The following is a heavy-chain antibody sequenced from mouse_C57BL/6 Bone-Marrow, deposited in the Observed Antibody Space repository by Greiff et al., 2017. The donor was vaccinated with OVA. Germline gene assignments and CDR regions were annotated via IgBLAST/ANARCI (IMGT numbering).Heavy chain of an antibody. CDR2: INPSTGGT. CDR3: ARVDYYGSSLL. J-gene: IGHJ2*01. D-gene: IGHD1-1*01. V-gene: IGHV1-42*01. Sequence: VQLQQSGPELVKPGASVKISCKASGYSFTGYYMNWVKQSPEKSLEWIGEINPSTGGTTYNQKFKAKATLTVDQSSSTAYMQLKSLTSEDSAVYYCARVDYYGSSLLWGQGTTLTVSS. CDR1: GYSFTGYY.